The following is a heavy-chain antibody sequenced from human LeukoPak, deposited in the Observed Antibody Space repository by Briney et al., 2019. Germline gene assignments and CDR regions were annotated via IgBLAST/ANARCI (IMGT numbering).Heavy chain of an antibody. CDR3: AKSVGSAAAGTFDAFDI. Sequence: PGGSLRLSCAASGFTFSSYSMNWVRQAPGKGLEWVSYISSSSSTIYYADSVKGRFTISRDNAKNSLYLQMNSLRAEDMALYYCAKSVGSAAAGTFDAFDIWGQGTMVTVSS. CDR2: ISSSSSTI. V-gene: IGHV3-48*04. CDR1: GFTFSSYS. D-gene: IGHD6-13*01. J-gene: IGHJ3*02.